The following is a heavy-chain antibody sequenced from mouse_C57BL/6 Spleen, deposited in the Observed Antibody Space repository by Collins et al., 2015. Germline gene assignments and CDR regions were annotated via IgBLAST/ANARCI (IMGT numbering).Heavy chain of an antibody. CDR3: AREGYYYGSSLDY. Sequence: EVQLQQSGPELVKPGASVKISCKASGYTFTDYYINWVKQSHGKSLEWIGDINPKNGGTTSNQKFKDKATLTVDKPSSTAYMELRSLTSEDSAVYYCAREGYYYGSSLDYWGQGTTLTVSS. CDR2: INPKNGGT. J-gene: IGHJ2*01. V-gene: IGHV1-26*01. CDR1: GYTFTDYY. D-gene: IGHD1-1*01.